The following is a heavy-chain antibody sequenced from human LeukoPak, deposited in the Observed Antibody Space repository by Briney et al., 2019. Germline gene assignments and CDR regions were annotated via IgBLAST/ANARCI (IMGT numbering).Heavy chain of an antibody. V-gene: IGHV3-66*01. Sequence: PGGSLRPSCTASGFIVTNNYINWVRQAPGKGLEWVSLVYSGGSTYYADSVKGRFTISRDNSKNMVYLQMNSLRAEDTAMYYCARDPPAVLIDTYGWGQGTLVTVSS. D-gene: IGHD2-8*01. J-gene: IGHJ4*02. CDR2: VYSGGST. CDR3: ARDPPAVLIDTYG. CDR1: GFIVTNNY.